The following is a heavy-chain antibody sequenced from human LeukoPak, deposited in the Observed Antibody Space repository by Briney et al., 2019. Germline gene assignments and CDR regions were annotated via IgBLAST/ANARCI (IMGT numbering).Heavy chain of an antibody. J-gene: IGHJ4*02. D-gene: IGHD6-6*01. CDR2: VDPNTGDT. V-gene: IGHV1-2*02. CDR1: GYTFTGYY. Sequence: GASVKVSFKTSGYTFTGYYMHWVRQAPGQGLEWMGSVDPNTGDTNYPQNFQGRVTMTRDTSISTAYMELSSLRYDDTAVYYCARGGWGSSPYFDYWGQGTLVTVSS. CDR3: ARGGWGSSPYFDY.